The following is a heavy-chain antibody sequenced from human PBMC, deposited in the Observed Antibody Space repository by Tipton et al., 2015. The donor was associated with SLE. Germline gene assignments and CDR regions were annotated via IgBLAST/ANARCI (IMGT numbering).Heavy chain of an antibody. CDR3: ARSLYCSGGSCSLNFDY. Sequence: TLSLTCAVYGGSVSGHYWSWIRQPPGKGLEWIGEINHSGRTNYNPSLKSRVTISVGTSKNQFSLKLSSVTAADTAVYYCARSLYCSGGSCSLNFDYWGQGTLVTVSS. CDR1: GGSVSGHY. V-gene: IGHV4-34*01. CDR2: INHSGRT. D-gene: IGHD2-15*01. J-gene: IGHJ4*02.